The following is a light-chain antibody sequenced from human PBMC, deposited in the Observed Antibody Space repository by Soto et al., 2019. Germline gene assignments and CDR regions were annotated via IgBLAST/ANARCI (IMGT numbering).Light chain of an antibody. V-gene: IGLV2-14*02. CDR2: EGS. J-gene: IGLJ2*01. Sequence: QSVLTQPASVSGSPGQSITISCTGTSSDVGSYNLVSWYQQHPGKAPKLMIYEGSKRPSGVSNRFSGSKSGNTASLTISGLQAEDEADYYCNSYTNRNTVVFGGGTQLTVL. CDR1: SSDVGSYNL. CDR3: NSYTNRNTVV.